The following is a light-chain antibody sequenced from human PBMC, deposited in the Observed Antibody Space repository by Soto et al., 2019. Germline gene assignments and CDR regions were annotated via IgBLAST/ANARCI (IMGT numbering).Light chain of an antibody. CDR1: SSDVGTFNL. Sequence: LTQVASLSGSPGQSITISCTGTSSDVGTFNLVSWYQQHPGKAPRLMIYEVIKRPSGVSNRFSGSKSGNTASLTISGLQAEDEADYYCCSCAGSSVYVFGTGTKATVL. V-gene: IGLV2-23*02. CDR3: CSCAGSSVYV. CDR2: EVI. J-gene: IGLJ1*01.